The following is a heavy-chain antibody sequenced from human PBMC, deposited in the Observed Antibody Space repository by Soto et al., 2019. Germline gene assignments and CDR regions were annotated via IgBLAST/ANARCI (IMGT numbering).Heavy chain of an antibody. CDR2: IYHSGST. J-gene: IGHJ4*02. CDR1: GGSISSGGYS. Sequence: QLQLQESGSGLVKPSQTLSLTCAVSGGSISSGGYSWSWIRQPPGKGLEWIGYIYHSGSTYYNPSLKSRAPISGDRPKTQFSLKLSSVTAAETAVYSFARVPDYWGQGTLVTVSS. CDR3: ARVPDY. V-gene: IGHV4-30-2*01.